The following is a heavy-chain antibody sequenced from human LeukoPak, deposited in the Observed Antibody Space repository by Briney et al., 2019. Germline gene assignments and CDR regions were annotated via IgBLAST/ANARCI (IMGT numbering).Heavy chain of an antibody. V-gene: IGHV1-2*02. CDR1: GYTFTGYY. CDR3: ARESRPEGITMVRGVIN. Sequence: GASVTVSCKASGYTFTGYYMHWVRQAHGQGLEWMGWINTNSGGTNYAKKIQGRVTMTRDTSISTAYMELSRLRSDDTAVYYCARESRPEGITMVRGVINWGQGTLVTVSS. D-gene: IGHD3-10*01. J-gene: IGHJ4*02. CDR2: INTNSGGT.